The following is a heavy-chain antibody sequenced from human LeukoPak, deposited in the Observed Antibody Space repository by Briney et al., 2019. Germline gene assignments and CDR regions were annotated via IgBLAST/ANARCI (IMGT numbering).Heavy chain of an antibody. J-gene: IGHJ5*02. CDR2: VSYDGSNK. Sequence: PGGSLRLSCAASGFIFSDYAMHWVRQAPGKGLEWVAVVSYDGSNKYYADSVKGRFTISRDNSRDMLYLQMNSLTTEDTAVSYCARDPRAGITFNWFDPWGQGTLVTVSS. V-gene: IGHV3-30-3*01. CDR3: ARDPRAGITFNWFDP. CDR1: GFIFSDYA.